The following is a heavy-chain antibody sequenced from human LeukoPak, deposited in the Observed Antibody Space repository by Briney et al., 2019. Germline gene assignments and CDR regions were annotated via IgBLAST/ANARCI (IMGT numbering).Heavy chain of an antibody. CDR1: GFTFSSYG. V-gene: IGHV3-30*18. CDR3: AKENVPAAGEGFDY. Sequence: GGSLRLSCAASGFTFSSYGMHWVRQAPGKGLEWVAVISYDGSNKYYADSVKGRFTISRDNSKNTLYLQMNSLRAEDTAVYYCAKENVPAAGEGFDYWGQGTLDTVSS. CDR2: ISYDGSNK. J-gene: IGHJ4*02. D-gene: IGHD2-2*01.